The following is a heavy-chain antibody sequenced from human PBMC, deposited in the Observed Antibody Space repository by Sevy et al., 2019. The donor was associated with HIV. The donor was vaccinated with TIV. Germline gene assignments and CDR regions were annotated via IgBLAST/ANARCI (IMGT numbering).Heavy chain of an antibody. D-gene: IGHD4-17*01. J-gene: IGHJ4*02. CDR2: ISWNSGSI. V-gene: IGHV3-9*01. CDR1: GFTFDDYA. CDR3: AKDIRQWAGDQTCFDY. Sequence: GGSLRLSCAASGFTFDDYAMHWVRQAPGKGLEWVSGISWNSGSIGYADSVKGRFTISRDNAKNSLYLQMNSLRAEDTALYYCAKDIRQWAGDQTCFDYWGQGTLVTVSS.